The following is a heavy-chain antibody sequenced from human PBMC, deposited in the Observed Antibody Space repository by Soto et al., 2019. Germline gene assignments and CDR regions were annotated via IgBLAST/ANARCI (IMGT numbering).Heavy chain of an antibody. CDR1: GFTFSSYG. CDR2: ISYDGSNK. Sequence: GGSLRLSCAASGFTFSSYGMHWVRQAPGKGLEWVAVISYDGSNKYYADSVKGRFTISRDNSKNTLYLQMNSLRAEDTAVYYCAKGTQTHFLFDYWGQGTLVTVSS. J-gene: IGHJ4*02. CDR3: AKGTQTHFLFDY. V-gene: IGHV3-30*18.